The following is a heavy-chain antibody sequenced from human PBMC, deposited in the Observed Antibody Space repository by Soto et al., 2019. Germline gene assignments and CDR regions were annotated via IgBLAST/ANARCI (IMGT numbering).Heavy chain of an antibody. V-gene: IGHV3-48*03. CDR2: IGTSDNNI. CDR3: AREELNCGGDCFAF. Sequence: GGSLRLSCAASGFTFTSYEFNGVRQAPGKGLEWISYIGTSDNNIYYADSVKGRFTVSRDNARNSLYLQMNSLRAEDTAIYYCAREELNCGGDCFAFWGQGALVPVSS. J-gene: IGHJ4*02. D-gene: IGHD2-21*01. CDR1: GFTFTSYE.